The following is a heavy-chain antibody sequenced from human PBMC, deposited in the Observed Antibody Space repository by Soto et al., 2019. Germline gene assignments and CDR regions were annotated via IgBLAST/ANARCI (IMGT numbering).Heavy chain of an antibody. Sequence: QVQLQESGPGLVKPSETLSLTCTVSGGSISSYYWSWIRQPPGKGLEWIGYIYYSGSTNYNPSLKSRVTISVDTSKNQFSLKLSSVTAADTAVYYCAGRSGWSFYYYYYYGMDVWGQGTTVTVSS. J-gene: IGHJ6*02. V-gene: IGHV4-59*01. CDR3: AGRSGWSFYYYYYYGMDV. CDR2: IYYSGST. D-gene: IGHD6-19*01. CDR1: GGSISSYY.